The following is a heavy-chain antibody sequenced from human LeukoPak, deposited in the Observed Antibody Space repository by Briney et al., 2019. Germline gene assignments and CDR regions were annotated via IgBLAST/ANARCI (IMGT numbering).Heavy chain of an antibody. Sequence: SETLSLTCTVSGGSISSGGYYWSWIRQPPGKGLEWIGYIYHSGSTYYNPSLKSRVTISVDRSKNQFSLKLSSVTAADTAVYYCARGTYSSIDYWGQGTLVTVSS. D-gene: IGHD6-13*01. CDR1: GGSISSGGYY. CDR3: ARGTYSSIDY. J-gene: IGHJ4*02. V-gene: IGHV4-30-2*01. CDR2: IYHSGST.